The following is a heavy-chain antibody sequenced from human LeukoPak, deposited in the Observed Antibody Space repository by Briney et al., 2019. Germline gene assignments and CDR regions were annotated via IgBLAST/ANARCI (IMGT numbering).Heavy chain of an antibody. V-gene: IGHV4-59*08. CDR1: GGSISSYY. Sequence: SETLSLTCTVSGGSISSYYWSWIRQPPGKGLEWIGYIYYSGSTNYNPSLKGRVTISVDTSKNQFSLKLSSVTAADTAVYYCARHRRYFNAFDIWGQGTMVTVSS. CDR3: ARHRRYFNAFDI. J-gene: IGHJ3*02. D-gene: IGHD3-9*01. CDR2: IYYSGST.